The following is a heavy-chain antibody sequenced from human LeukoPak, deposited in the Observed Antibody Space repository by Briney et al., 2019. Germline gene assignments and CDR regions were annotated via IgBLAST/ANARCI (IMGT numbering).Heavy chain of an antibody. Sequence: GGSLRLSCAASGFTFSSYAMSWVRQAPGKGLEWVSTISGGGGNTYYADSVKGRFTISRDNSKNTLYLQMNSLRVEDTAVYYCAPTYSSSWYGYWGQGTLVTVSS. CDR3: APTYSSSWYGY. J-gene: IGHJ4*02. V-gene: IGHV3-23*01. D-gene: IGHD6-13*01. CDR2: ISGGGGNT. CDR1: GFTFSSYA.